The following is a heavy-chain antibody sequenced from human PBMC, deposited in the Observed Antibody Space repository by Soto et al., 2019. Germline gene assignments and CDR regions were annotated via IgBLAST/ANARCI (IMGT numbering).Heavy chain of an antibody. CDR2: IYYSGST. V-gene: IGHV4-31*03. D-gene: IGHD3-3*01. CDR1: GGSIRSGDYY. J-gene: IGHJ5*02. CDR3: ARWWSGSRQGFDP. Sequence: QVQLQESGPGLVKPSQTLSLTCTVSGGSIRSGDYYWSWIRQHPGKGLEWIGYIYYSGSTYYNPSLKSRVTISVDTSKNQLALKLSSVTAADTAVYYCARWWSGSRQGFDPWGQGTLVTVSS.